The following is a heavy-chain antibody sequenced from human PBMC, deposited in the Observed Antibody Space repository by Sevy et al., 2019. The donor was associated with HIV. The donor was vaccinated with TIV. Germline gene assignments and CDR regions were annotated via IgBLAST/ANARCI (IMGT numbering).Heavy chain of an antibody. CDR1: GFTFSSYA. CDR3: AKDRVWELGDAFDI. J-gene: IGHJ3*02. D-gene: IGHD1-26*01. Sequence: GGSLRLTCAASGFTFSSYAMNWVRLAPGKGLQWVSGLSGGGGSTYYADSVKGRFAISRDNSKNTLYLQMNSLRAEDTAVYYCAKDRVWELGDAFDIWDQGTMVTVSS. V-gene: IGHV3-23*01. CDR2: LSGGGGST.